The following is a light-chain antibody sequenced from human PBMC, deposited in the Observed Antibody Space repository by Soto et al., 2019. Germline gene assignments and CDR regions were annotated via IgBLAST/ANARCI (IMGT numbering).Light chain of an antibody. J-gene: IGLJ3*02. CDR2: EVR. CDR1: NRDVGSYNL. V-gene: IGLV2-14*01. Sequence: QSVLTQPASVSGSPGQSITIACTGTNRDVGSYNLVSWYQRRPGEAPKLIISEVRNRPSGISCRFTGSKSGNTASLTISGLQAEDEADYYCSSYTTTGTLVFGGGTKVAVL. CDR3: SSYTTTGTLV.